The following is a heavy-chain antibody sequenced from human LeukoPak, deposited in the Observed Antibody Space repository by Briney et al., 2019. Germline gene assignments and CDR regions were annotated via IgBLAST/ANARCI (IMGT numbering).Heavy chain of an antibody. CDR2: ISAYNGNT. D-gene: IGHD2-2*01. CDR3: ARERYCSSTSCYRRWFDP. V-gene: IGHV1-18*01. J-gene: IGHJ5*02. CDR1: GYAFTSYG. Sequence: ASVKVSCKASGYAFTSYGISWVRQAPGQGLEWMGWISAYNGNTNYAPKLQGRVTMTTDTSTSTAYMELRSLRSDDTAVYYCARERYCSSTSCYRRWFDPWGQGTLVTVSS.